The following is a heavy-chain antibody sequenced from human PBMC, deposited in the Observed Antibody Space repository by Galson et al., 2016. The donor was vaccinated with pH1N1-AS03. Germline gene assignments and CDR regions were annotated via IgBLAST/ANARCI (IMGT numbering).Heavy chain of an antibody. CDR2: ISHDGRNK. Sequence: CAASGVIVSTYAMHWVRQAPGKGLEWLAVISHDGRNKYYADSVKGRITICRDNSKNTLFVQMDSLRVEDTAVYYCARDSVSGGTYYYGMDVWGQGTTVTVSS. V-gene: IGHV3-30*01. CDR1: GVIVSTYA. D-gene: IGHD6-13*01. J-gene: IGHJ6*02. CDR3: ARDSVSGGTYYYGMDV.